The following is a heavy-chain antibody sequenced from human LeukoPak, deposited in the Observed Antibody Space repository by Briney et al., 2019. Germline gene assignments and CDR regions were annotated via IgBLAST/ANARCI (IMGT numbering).Heavy chain of an antibody. CDR1: GFTFSSYA. D-gene: IGHD6-13*01. CDR2: ISSSGKYI. J-gene: IGHJ3*01. CDR3: ARDLLTWQLVNHDAYDV. Sequence: PGGSLRLSCAASGFTFSSYAMHWVRQAPEKGLEWVSAISSSGKYIYYADSVKGRFTVSRDNAKNSLYLQMNSLRAEDTAVYYCARDLLTWQLVNHDAYDVWGQGTMVTVS. V-gene: IGHV3-21*06.